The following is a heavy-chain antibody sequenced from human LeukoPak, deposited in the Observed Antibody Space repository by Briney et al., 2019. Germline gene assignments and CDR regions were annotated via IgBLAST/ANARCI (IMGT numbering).Heavy chain of an antibody. CDR3: AKDTSSSGSYFDY. CDR1: GFTFSNYA. J-gene: IGHJ4*02. Sequence: GGSLRLSCVASGFTFSNYAISWVRQAPGKGLEWVSAIGGRGGSTYYVDSVKGRFTISRDNSKNTLYLQMNSLRAEDTAVYFCAKDTSSSGSYFDYWGQGTLVTVSS. CDR2: IGGRGGST. D-gene: IGHD3-10*01. V-gene: IGHV3-23*01.